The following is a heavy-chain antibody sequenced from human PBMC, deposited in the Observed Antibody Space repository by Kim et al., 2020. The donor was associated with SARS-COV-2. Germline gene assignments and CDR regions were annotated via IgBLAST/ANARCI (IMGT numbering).Heavy chain of an antibody. V-gene: IGHV4-59*01. CDR2: GNT. J-gene: IGHJ4*02. Sequence: GNTNYNPSSKSRVTIAVDTSKKQFSLKLNSVTTAETAVYYCARDRQVFDYWGRGTLVTVSS. CDR3: ARDRQVFDY.